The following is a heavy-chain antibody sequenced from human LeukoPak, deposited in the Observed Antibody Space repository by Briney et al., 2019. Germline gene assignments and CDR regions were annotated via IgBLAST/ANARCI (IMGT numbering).Heavy chain of an antibody. D-gene: IGHD3-10*01. V-gene: IGHV3-21*01. CDR2: ISSSSSYI. Sequence: GGSLRLSCAASGFTFDDYGMSWVRQAPGKGLEWVSSISSSSSYIYYADSVKDRFTISRDNAKNSLYLQMNSLRAEDTAVYYCARDGKADYYGSGNPPRYWYFDLWGRGTLVTVSS. CDR3: ARDGKADYYGSGNPPRYWYFDL. J-gene: IGHJ2*01. CDR1: GFTFDDYG.